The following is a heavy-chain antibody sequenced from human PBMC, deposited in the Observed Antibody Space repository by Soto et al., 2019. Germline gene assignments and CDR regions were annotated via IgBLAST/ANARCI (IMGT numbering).Heavy chain of an antibody. V-gene: IGHV1-69*01. D-gene: IGHD6-19*01. CDR2: IIPIFGTA. J-gene: IGHJ6*02. CDR3: ARGEYSSGWYYYYYYYGMDV. CDR1: GGTFSSYA. Sequence: QVQLVQSGAEVKKPGSSVKVSCKASGGTFSSYAISWVRQAPGQGLEWMGGIIPIFGTANYAQKFQGRVTITADESTSTAYMELSSPRSEDTAVYYCARGEYSSGWYYYYYYYGMDVWGQGTTVTVSS.